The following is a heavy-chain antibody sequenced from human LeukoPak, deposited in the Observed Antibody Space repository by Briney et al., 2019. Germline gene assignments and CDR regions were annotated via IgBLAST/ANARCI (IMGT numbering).Heavy chain of an antibody. J-gene: IGHJ4*02. D-gene: IGHD4-23*01. Sequence: GGSLRLSCAASGFTFSSYWMTWVRQAPGKGLEWVANIKQDGSEKYYVDSVKGRFTISKDNAKSSLYLQMDSLRAEDTAVYYCARAIGKSEGYWGQGTLVTVSS. CDR1: GFTFSSYW. CDR3: ARAIGKSEGY. V-gene: IGHV3-7*01. CDR2: IKQDGSEK.